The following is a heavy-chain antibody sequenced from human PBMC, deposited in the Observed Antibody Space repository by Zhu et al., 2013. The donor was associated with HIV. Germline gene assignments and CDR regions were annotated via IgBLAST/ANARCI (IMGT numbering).Heavy chain of an antibody. CDR2: ISPSDGTI. J-gene: IGHJ4*02. CDR3: ARAGATYCSSSSCYADY. CDR1: GYTLTNAL. V-gene: IGHV1-46*01. Sequence: QVQVVQSGAEEKRPGASVKVSCKASGYTLTNALVHWVRQAPGQGLEWMGIISPSDGTISYAQKFQDRITMTRDTATGTVYTELSSLRSEDTAVYYCARAGATYCSSSSCYADYWGQGTLVTVSS. D-gene: IGHD2-2*01.